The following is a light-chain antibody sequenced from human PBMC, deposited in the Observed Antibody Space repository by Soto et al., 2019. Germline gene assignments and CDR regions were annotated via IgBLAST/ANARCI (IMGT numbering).Light chain of an antibody. Sequence: DVVLTQTPLSSPVTLGQPASISCRSSQSLLHGNGNTYLSWLQQRPGQPPRLLIYRISQRLSGVPARFSGSGAGTDFTLKIIRVEPEDVGVYFCMQATYFPRTFGQGTTVEIK. V-gene: IGKV2-24*01. CDR1: QSLLHGNGNTY. J-gene: IGKJ1*01. CDR2: RIS. CDR3: MQATYFPRT.